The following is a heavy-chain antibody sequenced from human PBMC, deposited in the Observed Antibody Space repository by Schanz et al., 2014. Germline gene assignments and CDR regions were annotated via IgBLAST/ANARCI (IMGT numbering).Heavy chain of an antibody. D-gene: IGHD1-26*01. J-gene: IGHJ4*02. CDR3: ARDHTTESYYSAGPPIDY. V-gene: IGHV3-74*02. CDR2: INSVGSNT. CDR1: GFTFSSYG. Sequence: VQLVESGGGVVQPGRSLRLSCAASGFTFSSYGMHWVRQDPGKGLVWVARINSVGSNTDYADSVTGRFTISRDNAKNTLYLQMNTLRAEDTAVYYCARDHTTESYYSAGPPIDYWGQGTLVTVSS.